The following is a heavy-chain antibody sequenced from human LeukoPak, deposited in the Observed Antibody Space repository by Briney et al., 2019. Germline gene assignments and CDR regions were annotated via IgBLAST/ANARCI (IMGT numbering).Heavy chain of an antibody. CDR1: GYTFTSYD. D-gene: IGHD3-22*01. Sequence: GASVKVSCRASGYTFTSYDINWVRQATGQGLEWMGWMNPNSGNTGYAQKFQGRVTMTRNTSISTAYMELSSLRSEDTAVYYCARVRRTYYYDSSGYYYETDAFDIWGQGTMVTVSS. CDR2: MNPNSGNT. J-gene: IGHJ3*02. CDR3: ARVRRTYYYDSSGYYYETDAFDI. V-gene: IGHV1-8*01.